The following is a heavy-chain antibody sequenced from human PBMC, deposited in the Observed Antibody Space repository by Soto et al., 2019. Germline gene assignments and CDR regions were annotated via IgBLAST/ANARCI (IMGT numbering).Heavy chain of an antibody. CDR2: INPSGGST. J-gene: IGHJ6*02. D-gene: IGHD4-4*01. V-gene: IGHV1-46*01. CDR3: ARDIELVTTYYYYGMDV. CDR1: GYTFTSYY. Sequence: ASVKVSCKASGYTFTSYYMHWVRQAPGQGLEWMGIINPSGGSTSYAQKFQGRVTMTRDTSTSTVYMELSSLRSEDTAVYYCARDIELVTTYYYYGMDVWGQGTTVTVSS.